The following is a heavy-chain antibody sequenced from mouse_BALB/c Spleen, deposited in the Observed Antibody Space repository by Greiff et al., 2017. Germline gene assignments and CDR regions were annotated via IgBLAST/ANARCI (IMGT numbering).Heavy chain of an antibody. CDR3: AKPHYYGSSSWFAY. CDR2: IWGDGST. Sequence: VQLVESGPGLVAPSQSLSITCTVSGFSFTSYGVSWVRQPPGKGLEWLGVIWGDGSTNYHSALISRLCISKDNSKSQVFLQLNSLRTDDTATYYFAKPHYYGSSSWFAYWGQGTRVTVSA. D-gene: IGHD1-1*01. V-gene: IGHV2-3*01. J-gene: IGHJ3*01. CDR1: GFSFTSYG.